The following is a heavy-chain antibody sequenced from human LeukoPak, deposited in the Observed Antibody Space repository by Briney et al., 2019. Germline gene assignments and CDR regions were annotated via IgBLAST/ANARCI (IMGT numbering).Heavy chain of an antibody. J-gene: IGHJ3*02. D-gene: IGHD6-13*01. CDR2: ISGGGDIT. Sequence: RPGGSLRLSCAASGFTFSSYAMTWVRQAPGKGLEWVSAISGGGDITSYADSVKGRFTISRDNSKNTLYLQMNSLRAEDTAVYSCAKEEANSNWPPDGFDTWGQGTMVTVSS. CDR1: GFTFSSYA. CDR3: AKEEANSNWPPDGFDT. V-gene: IGHV3-23*01.